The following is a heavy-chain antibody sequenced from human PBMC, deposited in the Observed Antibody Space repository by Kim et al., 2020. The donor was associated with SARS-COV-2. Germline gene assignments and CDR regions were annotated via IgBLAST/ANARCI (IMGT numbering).Heavy chain of an antibody. CDR1: GFTFSSYE. CDR2: ISSSGSTI. V-gene: IGHV3-48*03. J-gene: IGHJ4*02. Sequence: GGSLRLSCAASGFTFSSYEMNWVRQAPGKGLEWVSYISSSGSTIYYADSVKGRFTISRDNAKNSLYLQMNSQRAEDTAVYYCARETYYDFWSGYYPGFFVYWGQGTLVTVSS. D-gene: IGHD3-3*01. CDR3: ARETYYDFWSGYYPGFFVY.